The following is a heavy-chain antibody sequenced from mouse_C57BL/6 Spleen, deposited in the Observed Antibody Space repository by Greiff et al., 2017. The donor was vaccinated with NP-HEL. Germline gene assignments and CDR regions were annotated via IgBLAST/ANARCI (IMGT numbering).Heavy chain of an antibody. V-gene: IGHV1-82*01. Sequence: QVQLKESGPELVKPGASVKISCKASGYAFSSSWMNWVKQRPGKGLEWIGRIYPGDGDTNYNGKFKGKATLTADKSSSTAYMQLSSLTSEDSAVYFCAREAYDYVPWFAYWGQGTLVTVSA. CDR2: IYPGDGDT. J-gene: IGHJ3*01. CDR1: GYAFSSSW. CDR3: AREAYDYVPWFAY. D-gene: IGHD2-4*01.